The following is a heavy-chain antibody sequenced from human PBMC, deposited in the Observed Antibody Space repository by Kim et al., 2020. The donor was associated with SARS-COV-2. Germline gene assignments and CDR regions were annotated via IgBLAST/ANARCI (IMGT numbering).Heavy chain of an antibody. D-gene: IGHD5-18*01. CDR2: ISAYNGNT. CDR1: GYTFTSYG. J-gene: IGHJ4*02. Sequence: ASVKVSCKASGYTFTSYGISWVRQAPGQGLEWMGWISAYNGNTNYAQKLQGRVTMTTDTSTSTAYMELRRLRSDDTAVYYCARDFRWVRQDTAMVARYFDYWGQGTLVTVSS. CDR3: ARDFRWVRQDTAMVARYFDY. V-gene: IGHV1-18*01.